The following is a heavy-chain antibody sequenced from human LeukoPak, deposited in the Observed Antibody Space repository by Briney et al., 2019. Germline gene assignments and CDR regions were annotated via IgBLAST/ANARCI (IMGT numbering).Heavy chain of an antibody. D-gene: IGHD6-19*01. Sequence: SETLSLTCTVSGGSISNYYWSWIRQPPGKGLEWIGYIYYSGNTNYNPSLKSRVTISVDTSKNQFSLKLSSVTAADTAVYYCARENQSNGWYGIIDYWGQGTLVTVSS. CDR2: IYYSGNT. V-gene: IGHV4-59*01. CDR3: ARENQSNGWYGIIDY. CDR1: GGSISNYY. J-gene: IGHJ4*02.